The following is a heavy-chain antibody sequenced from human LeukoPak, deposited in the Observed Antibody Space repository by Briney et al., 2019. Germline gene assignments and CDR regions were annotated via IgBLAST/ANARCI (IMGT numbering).Heavy chain of an antibody. D-gene: IGHD5-18*01. V-gene: IGHV3-48*04. CDR1: GFTFSNAW. Sequence: PGGSLRLSCAASGFTFSNAWMSWVRQAPGKGLEWVSYISSSSSTIYYADSVKGRFTISRDNAKNSLYLQMNSLRAEDTAVYYCARAGYSYGYFVGYFDYWGQGTLVTVSS. J-gene: IGHJ4*02. CDR3: ARAGYSYGYFVGYFDY. CDR2: ISSSSSTI.